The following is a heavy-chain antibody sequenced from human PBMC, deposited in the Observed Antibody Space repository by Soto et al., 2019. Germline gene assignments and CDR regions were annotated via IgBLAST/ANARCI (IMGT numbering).Heavy chain of an antibody. CDR2: ISHDGTNR. CDR1: GFAFNIYA. CDR3: ARSSGVPTPDFDY. Sequence: GGSLRLSCAASGFAFNIYAIHWVRQAPGKGLEWVAVISHDGTNRYYTDSVRGRFTISRDNSKNTVYLEMDSLRADDTAVYYCARSSGVPTPDFDYWGQGTLVTAPQ. D-gene: IGHD3-3*01. J-gene: IGHJ4*02. V-gene: IGHV3-30-3*01.